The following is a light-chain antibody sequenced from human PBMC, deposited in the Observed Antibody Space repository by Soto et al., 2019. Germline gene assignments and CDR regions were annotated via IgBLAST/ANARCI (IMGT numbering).Light chain of an antibody. CDR2: GNS. J-gene: IGLJ2*01. CDR1: SSNIGARYD. V-gene: IGLV1-40*01. Sequence: QAVVTQPPSVSGAPGQRVTISCTGSSSNIGARYDVHWYQQLPGTAPKLLIYGNSNRPSGVPDRFSGSKSGTSASLAITGLQAEDEADYYCQSYDSSLSGAVVFGGGTKLTVL. CDR3: QSYDSSLSGAVV.